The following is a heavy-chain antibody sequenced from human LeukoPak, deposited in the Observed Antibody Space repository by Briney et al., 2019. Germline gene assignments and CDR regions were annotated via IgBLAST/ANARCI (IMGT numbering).Heavy chain of an antibody. J-gene: IGHJ4*02. D-gene: IGHD5-24*01. CDR2: INHSGST. V-gene: IGHV4-34*01. CDR1: GGSFSGYY. CDR3: ARGRSDGYNSEHDY. Sequence: SETLSLTCAVYGGSFSGYYRSWIRQPPGKGLEWIGEINHSGSTNYNPSLKSRVTISVDTSKNQFSLKLSSVTAADTAVYYCARGRSDGYNSEHDYWGQGTLVTVSS.